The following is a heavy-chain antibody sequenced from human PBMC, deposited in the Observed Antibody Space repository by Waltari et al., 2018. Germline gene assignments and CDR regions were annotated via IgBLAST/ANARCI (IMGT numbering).Heavy chain of an antibody. V-gene: IGHV3-21*01. CDR2: ISSSSSYI. Sequence: EVQLVESGGGLVKPGGSLRLSCAASGFTFSSYSMNWVRQAPGKGLDWVSSISSSSSYIYYADSVKGRFTISRDNAKNSLYLQMNSLRAEDTAVYYCASPLGETPYWGQGTLVTVSS. CDR3: ASPLGETPY. J-gene: IGHJ4*02. CDR1: GFTFSSYS. D-gene: IGHD3-16*01.